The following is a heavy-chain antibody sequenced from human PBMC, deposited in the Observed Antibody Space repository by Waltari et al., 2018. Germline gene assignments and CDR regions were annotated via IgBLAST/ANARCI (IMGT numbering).Heavy chain of an antibody. V-gene: IGHV3-21*01. D-gene: IGHD4-17*01. Sequence: EVQLVESGGGLVKPGGSLRLSCAASGFTFSSYSMHWGRRATGKGLDVVSSSSSSSSYIYYADSVKGRFTISRDNAKNSLYLQMNSLRAEDTAVYYCAILLATVTTLMDSDYWGQGTLVTVSS. J-gene: IGHJ4*02. CDR1: GFTFSSYS. CDR2: SSSSSSYI. CDR3: AILLATVTTLMDSDY.